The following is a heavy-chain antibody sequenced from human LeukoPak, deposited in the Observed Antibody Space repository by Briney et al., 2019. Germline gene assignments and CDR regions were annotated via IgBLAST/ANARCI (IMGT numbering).Heavy chain of an antibody. CDR3: ARVRAGYFDY. CDR1: GGSISSGGSS. J-gene: IGHJ4*02. Sequence: PSQTLSLTCAVSGGSISSGGSSWSWIRQPPGKGLEWIGYIYHSGSTYYNPSLKSRVTISVDRSKNQFSLKLSSVTAADTAVCYCARVRAGYFDYWGQGTLVTVSS. CDR2: IYHSGST. D-gene: IGHD6-25*01. V-gene: IGHV4-30-2*01.